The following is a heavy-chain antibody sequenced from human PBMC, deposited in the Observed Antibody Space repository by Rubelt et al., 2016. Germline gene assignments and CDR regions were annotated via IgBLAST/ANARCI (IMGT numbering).Heavy chain of an antibody. CDR2: INAGNGNT. V-gene: IGHV1-3*01. J-gene: IGHJ4*02. CDR3: ARDIAATLYY. D-gene: IGHD2-15*01. Sequence: MHWVRQASGQRLEWMGWINAGNGNTKYSQKFQGRVTITRDTSASTAYMELNSLRSEDTAVYYCARDIAATLYYWGQGTLVTVSS.